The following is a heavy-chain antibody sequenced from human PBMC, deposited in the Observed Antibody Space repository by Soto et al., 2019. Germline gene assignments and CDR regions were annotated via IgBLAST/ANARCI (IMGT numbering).Heavy chain of an antibody. D-gene: IGHD6-19*01. CDR1: GFTFSSYG. V-gene: IGHV3-30*18. CDR3: AKDSSGSLQYYFDY. CDR2: ISYDGSNK. J-gene: IGHJ4*02. Sequence: QVQLVESGGGVVQPGRSLRLSCAASGFTFSSYGMHWVRQAPGKGLEWVAVISYDGSNKYYADSVKGRFTISRDNSKNTLYLQMNSLRAKDTAVYYCAKDSSGSLQYYFDYWGQGTLVTVSS.